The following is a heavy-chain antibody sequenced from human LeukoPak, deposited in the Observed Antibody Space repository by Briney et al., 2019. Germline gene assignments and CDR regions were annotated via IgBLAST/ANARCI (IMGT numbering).Heavy chain of an antibody. V-gene: IGHV4-34*01. J-gene: IGHJ5*02. Sequence: SETLSLTCAVYGGSFSGYYWSWIRQPPVKGLEWIGEINHSGSTNYNPSLKSRVTISVDTSKNQFSLKLSSVTAADTAVYYCARGVTPTTYNWFDPWGQGTLVTVSS. D-gene: IGHD2/OR15-2a*01. CDR3: ARGVTPTTYNWFDP. CDR1: GGSFSGYY. CDR2: INHSGST.